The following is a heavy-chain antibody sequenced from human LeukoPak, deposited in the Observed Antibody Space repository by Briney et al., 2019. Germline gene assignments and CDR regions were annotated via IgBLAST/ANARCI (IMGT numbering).Heavy chain of an antibody. CDR3: AKGPYYVWGSFDY. J-gene: IGHJ4*02. Sequence: GGSLRLSCAVSGFTFSSYGMHWVRQAPGKGLEWVAFIRYDGSNKYYADSVKGRFTISRDNSKNTLYLQMNSLRAEDTAVYYCAKGPYYVWGSFDYWGQGTLVTVSS. CDR2: IRYDGSNK. CDR1: GFTFSSYG. V-gene: IGHV3-30*02. D-gene: IGHD3-16*01.